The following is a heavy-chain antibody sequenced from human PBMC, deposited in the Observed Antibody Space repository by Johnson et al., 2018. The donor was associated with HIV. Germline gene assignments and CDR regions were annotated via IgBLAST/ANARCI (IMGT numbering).Heavy chain of an antibody. CDR2: IPWNSGSI. Sequence: QLVESGGGLVQPGWSLRLSCAASGFTFDDYAMHWVRQAPGKGLEWVSGIPWNSGSIGCADSVKGRFNISRDNAKNSLYLQMNSLRVADTALYYCAKLRYSGANAFDIWGQGTMVTVSS. D-gene: IGHD3-10*01. CDR3: AKLRYSGANAFDI. V-gene: IGHV3-9*01. CDR1: GFTFDDYA. J-gene: IGHJ3*02.